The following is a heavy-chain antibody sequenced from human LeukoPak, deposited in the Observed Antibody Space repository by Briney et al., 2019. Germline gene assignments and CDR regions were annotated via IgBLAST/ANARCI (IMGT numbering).Heavy chain of an antibody. CDR2: INPNSGGT. V-gene: IGHV1-2*04. CDR1: GYTFTGYY. J-gene: IGHJ5*02. Sequence: ASVKVSCKASGYTFTGYYMHWVRQAPGQGLEWMGWINPNSGGTNYAQKFQGWVTMTRDTSISTAYMELSRLRSDDTAVYYCARGGVAAAGSQFDPWGQGTLVTVSS. D-gene: IGHD6-13*01. CDR3: ARGGVAAAGSQFDP.